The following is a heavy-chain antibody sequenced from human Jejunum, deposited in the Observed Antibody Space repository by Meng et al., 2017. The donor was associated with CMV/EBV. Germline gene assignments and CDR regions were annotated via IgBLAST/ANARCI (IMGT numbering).Heavy chain of an antibody. Sequence: QPLDPAQRLPNPAGPLPPTRTASGDPTSSGSPPWAWFRQPPGKRLEWIGSMYFSGIADYNPSLKSRVTISLHATQKQFSLRLTSVTAADSAVYFCARDLTNKWFYYWGQGTLVTVSS. CDR1: GDPTSSGSPP. J-gene: IGHJ4*02. V-gene: IGHV4-39*07. D-gene: IGHD1-26*01. CDR2: MYFSGIA. CDR3: ARDLTNKWFYY.